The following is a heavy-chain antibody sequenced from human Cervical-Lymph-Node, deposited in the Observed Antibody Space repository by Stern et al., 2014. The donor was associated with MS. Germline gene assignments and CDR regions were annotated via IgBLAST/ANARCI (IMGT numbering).Heavy chain of an antibody. Sequence: EVQLVESGAEVKKPGESLKISCKGSGYSFTSHWIGWVRQMPGKGLEWMGVIYPGDSDTRYGPSFQAQVTISADKSISTAYLQWSRLKAPDTAFYYCARLGINSPVKYWGQGTLVTVSS. D-gene: IGHD1-26*01. V-gene: IGHV5-51*01. J-gene: IGHJ4*02. CDR3: ARLGINSPVKY. CDR2: IYPGDSDT. CDR1: GYSFTSHW.